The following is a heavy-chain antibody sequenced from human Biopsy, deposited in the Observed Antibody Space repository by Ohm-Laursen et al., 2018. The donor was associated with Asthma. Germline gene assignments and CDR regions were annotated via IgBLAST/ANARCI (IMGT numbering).Heavy chain of an antibody. V-gene: IGHV3-53*01. D-gene: IGHD4-23*01. CDR2: IYSGGGT. CDR1: GFTFGDYW. J-gene: IGHJ3*02. Sequence: SLRLSCAASGFTFGDYWMSWVRQPPGKGLEWVSVIYSGGGTYYADSVQGRVTISRDNSKNTLSLQMNSLRAEDTAVYYCARAYGGSFFSGSFDIWGQGTMVTVSP. CDR3: ARAYGGSFFSGSFDI.